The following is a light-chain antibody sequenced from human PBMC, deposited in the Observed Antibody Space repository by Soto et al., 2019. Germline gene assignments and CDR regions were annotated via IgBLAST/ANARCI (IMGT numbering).Light chain of an antibody. CDR2: DVS. CDR3: SSYTSSITLV. V-gene: IGLV2-14*01. J-gene: IGLJ2*01. CDR1: SSDVGGYNY. Sequence: QSALTQPASVSGSPGQSITISCTGTSSDVGGYNYVSWYQQHPGKAPKLMIYDVSNRPSGVSNRFSASKSGNTASLTISGLQAEDEADYCCSSYTSSITLVFGGGTKVTVL.